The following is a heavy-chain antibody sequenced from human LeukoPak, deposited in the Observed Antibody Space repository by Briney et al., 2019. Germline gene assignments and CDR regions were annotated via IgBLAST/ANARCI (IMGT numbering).Heavy chain of an antibody. D-gene: IGHD4-17*01. CDR2: ISYDGSNK. CDR3: ARDHDYGDYRPDY. J-gene: IGHJ4*02. V-gene: IGHV3-30-3*01. Sequence: PGRSLRLSCAASGFTFRTYAMHWLRQAPGKGLEWVAVISYDGSNKYYAESVKGRFTISRDNSKNTLYLQMNSLRAEDAAVYYCARDHDYGDYRPDYWDQGTLVTVSS. CDR1: GFTFRTYA.